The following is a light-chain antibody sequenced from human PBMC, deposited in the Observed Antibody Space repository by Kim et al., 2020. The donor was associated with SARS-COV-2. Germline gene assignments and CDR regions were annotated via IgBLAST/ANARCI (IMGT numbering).Light chain of an antibody. CDR1: QSISSW. V-gene: IGKV1-5*01. J-gene: IGKJ1*01. CDR3: QQYNSYSPAWT. CDR2: DAS. Sequence: VGDRVTITCRASQSISSWLAWYQQKPGKAPKLLIYDASSLESGVPSRFSGSGSGTEFTLTISSLQPDDFATYYCQQYNSYSPAWTFGQGTKVEIK.